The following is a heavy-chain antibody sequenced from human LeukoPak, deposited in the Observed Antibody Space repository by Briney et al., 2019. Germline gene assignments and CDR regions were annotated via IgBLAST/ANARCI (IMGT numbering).Heavy chain of an antibody. J-gene: IGHJ4*02. CDR1: GNSISSYY. Sequence: SETPSLTCTVSGNSISSYYWSWIRQPPGKGLEWIGYIYYSGSTNYNPSLKSRVTISVDTSKNQFSLKLSSVTAADTAVYYCARLPLRSHFDYWGQGTLVTVSS. V-gene: IGHV4-59*08. CDR3: ARLPLRSHFDY. CDR2: IYYSGST.